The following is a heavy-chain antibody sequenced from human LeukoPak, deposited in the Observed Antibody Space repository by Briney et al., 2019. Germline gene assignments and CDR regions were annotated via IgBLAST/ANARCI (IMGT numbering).Heavy chain of an antibody. D-gene: IGHD2-8*01. V-gene: IGHV4-39*07. J-gene: IGHJ5*02. CDR2: INHSGST. Sequence: PSQTLSLTCTVSGGSISSGSYYWSWIRQPPGKGLEWIGEINHSGSTNYNPSLKSRVTISVDTSKNQFSLKLSSVTAADTAVYYCAREAVLMVYAMPPGPNWFDPWGQGTLVTVSS. CDR1: GGSISSGSYY. CDR3: AREAVLMVYAMPPGPNWFDP.